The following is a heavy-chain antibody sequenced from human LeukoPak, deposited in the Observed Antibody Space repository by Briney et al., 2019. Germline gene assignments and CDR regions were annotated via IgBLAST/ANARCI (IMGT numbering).Heavy chain of an antibody. CDR2: ITSTSNYI. Sequence: GESLRLSCAASGFTFSSYSMNWVRQAPGKGLEWVSSITSTSNYIYYADSVRGRFTISRDNANDSLSLLMNRLRVEDTAVYYCAISSMHDYGDYDSWGQGTLVTVS. CDR3: AISSMHDYGDYDS. D-gene: IGHD4-17*01. V-gene: IGHV3-21*01. J-gene: IGHJ5*01. CDR1: GFTFSSYS.